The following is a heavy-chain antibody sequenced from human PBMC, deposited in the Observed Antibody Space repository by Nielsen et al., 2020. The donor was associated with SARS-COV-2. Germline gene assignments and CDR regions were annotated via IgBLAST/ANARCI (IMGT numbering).Heavy chain of an antibody. Sequence: SETLSLTCAVYGGSFSGYYWSWIRQPPGKGLEWIGEINHSGSTNYNPSLKSRVTISVDTSKNQFSLKLSSVTAADTAVYYCARASIVGATTYYYYYMDVWGKGTTVTVSS. V-gene: IGHV4-34*01. CDR3: ARASIVGATTYYYYYMDV. J-gene: IGHJ6*03. CDR1: GGSFSGYY. D-gene: IGHD1-26*01. CDR2: INHSGST.